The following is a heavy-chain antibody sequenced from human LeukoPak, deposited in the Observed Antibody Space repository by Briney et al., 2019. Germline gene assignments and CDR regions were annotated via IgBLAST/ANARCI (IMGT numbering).Heavy chain of an antibody. CDR3: ARGPRNDH. D-gene: IGHD1-14*01. CDR1: GYPFTTWE. Sequence: GASVKLSGKPAGYPFTTWEINWVRQAAGQGREWMGWVHPNSGNTAYAQKFQGRVTMTRDTSISTVYMELSGLRFDDTAVYFCARGPRNDHWGQGTLVTVSS. V-gene: IGHV1-8*01. J-gene: IGHJ5*02. CDR2: VHPNSGNT.